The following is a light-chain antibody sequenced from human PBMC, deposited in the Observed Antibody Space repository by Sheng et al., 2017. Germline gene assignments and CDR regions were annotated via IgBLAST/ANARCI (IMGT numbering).Light chain of an antibody. V-gene: IGLV3-21*02. CDR1: HWTKN. CDR2: DES. CDR3: QVWDNSCDH. Sequence: SYVLTQPPSVSVAPGQTGQPYLWGQQHWTKNVHWYQQKPGQAPVLVVYDESARPSGIPERFSGSSSGNTATLTISGVEAGDEADYYCQVWDNSCDHFGGGTKLTVL. J-gene: IGLJ2*01.